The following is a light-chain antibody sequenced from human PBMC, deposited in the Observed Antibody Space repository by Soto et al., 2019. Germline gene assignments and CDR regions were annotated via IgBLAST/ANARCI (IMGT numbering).Light chain of an antibody. CDR2: KAS. Sequence: DIQMTQSPSTLSASVGDRVTITCRASQSITSWLAWYQQKPGKAPRVLIYKASSLESGVPSRFSGSGSGTDFTLTISSLQPDDFATYYCQQHNSYSGTFGQGTKVEIK. J-gene: IGKJ1*01. CDR3: QQHNSYSGT. V-gene: IGKV1-5*03. CDR1: QSITSW.